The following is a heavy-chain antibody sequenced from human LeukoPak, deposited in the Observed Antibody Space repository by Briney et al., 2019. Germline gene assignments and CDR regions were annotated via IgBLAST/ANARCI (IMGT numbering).Heavy chain of an antibody. CDR3: ARGLQRLWFGGYDAFNI. D-gene: IGHD3-10*01. V-gene: IGHV3-30-3*01. CDR2: ISFDGSNK. Sequence: GGSLRLSCAASGFTFSDYALHWVRQAPGKGLEWVAIISFDGSNKYYADSVKGRFTISRDNSKNTLWLQMNSLRVEDTAMYYCARGLQRLWFGGYDAFNIWGQGTMVTVSS. J-gene: IGHJ3*02. CDR1: GFTFSDYA.